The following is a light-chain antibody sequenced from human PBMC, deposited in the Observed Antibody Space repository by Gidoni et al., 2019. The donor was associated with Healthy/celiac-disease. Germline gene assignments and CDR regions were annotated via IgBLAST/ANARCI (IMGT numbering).Light chain of an antibody. CDR2: GAS. V-gene: IGKV3-20*01. CDR1: RSVSSSY. Sequence: EIVLTQSPGTLSLSPGERATLSCRASRSVSSSYLAWYQQKPGQAPRLLIYGASSMATGIPDRFSGSGSGTDFTLTISRLEPEDFAVYYCQQYGSSRFTFGPGTKVDIK. J-gene: IGKJ3*01. CDR3: QQYGSSRFT.